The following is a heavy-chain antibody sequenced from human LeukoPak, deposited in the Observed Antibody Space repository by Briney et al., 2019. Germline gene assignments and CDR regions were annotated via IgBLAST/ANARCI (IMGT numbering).Heavy chain of an antibody. V-gene: IGHV7-4-1*02. CDR2: INTNTGNP. J-gene: IGHJ6*03. CDR3: ARDRADDIVVVVAANPDYYYYYMDV. CDR1: GYTFTSYA. Sequence: ASVKVSCKASGYTFTSYAMNWVRQAPGQGLEWMGWINTNTGNPTYAQGFTGRFVFSLDTSVSTAYLQISSLKAEDTAVYYCARDRADDIVVVVAANPDYYYYYMDVWGKGTTVTVSS. D-gene: IGHD2-15*01.